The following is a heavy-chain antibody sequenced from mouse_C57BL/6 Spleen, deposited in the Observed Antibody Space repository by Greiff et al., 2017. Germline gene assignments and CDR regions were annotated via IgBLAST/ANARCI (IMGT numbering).Heavy chain of an antibody. Sequence: VQLQQSGAELVRPGASVKLSCTASGFNIKDDYMHWVKQRPEQGLEWIGWMDPENGDTEYASKFQGKATITADTSSNTAYLQLSSLTSEDTAVYYCTRYYYGSSPFDYWGQGTTLTVSS. D-gene: IGHD1-1*01. CDR3: TRYYYGSSPFDY. V-gene: IGHV14-4*01. CDR2: MDPENGDT. CDR1: GFNIKDDY. J-gene: IGHJ2*01.